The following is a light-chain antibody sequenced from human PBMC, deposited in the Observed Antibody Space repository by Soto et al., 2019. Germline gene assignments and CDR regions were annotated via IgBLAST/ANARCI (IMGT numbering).Light chain of an antibody. V-gene: IGKV3-11*01. CDR2: DAS. J-gene: IGKJ5*01. CDR3: QQRSDWPPVIT. CDR1: QSFSSY. Sequence: EIVLRQSPATLSLSPGERVTLSCRASQSFSSYLAWYQQKPGQAPRLLIYDASKRATGIPARFSGRGSGTEFTLTISSLEPEDCAVYYCQQRSDWPPVITFGQGTRLEIK.